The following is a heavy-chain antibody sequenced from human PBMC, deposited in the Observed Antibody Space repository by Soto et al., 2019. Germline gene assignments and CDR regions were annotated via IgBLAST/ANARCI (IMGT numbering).Heavy chain of an antibody. CDR3: ATSYGSGSSPFDY. CDR1: EGTFTSYT. CDR2: IIPILRMA. D-gene: IGHD3-10*01. J-gene: IGHJ4*02. V-gene: IGHV1-69*02. Sequence: QVQLVQSGAEVKMPGSSVKVSCTASEGTFTSYTFSWLRQVPGQGLEWMGMIIPILRMADFAERFQGRVTINAHESTSTVYMKLSSLKSEDTAVYYCATSYGSGSSPFDYWGQGTLVTVS.